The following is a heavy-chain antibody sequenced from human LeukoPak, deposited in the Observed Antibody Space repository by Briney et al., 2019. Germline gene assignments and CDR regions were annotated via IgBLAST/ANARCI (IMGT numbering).Heavy chain of an antibody. CDR3: ARGAGKAGSSWYYWFDP. V-gene: IGHV1-2*02. Sequence: GASVKVSCKASGYTFTGYYMHWVRQAPGQGLEWMGWINPNSGGTNYAQKFQGRVTMTRDTSISTAYMELSRLRSDDTAVYYCARGAGKAGSSWYYWFDPWGQGTLVTVSS. D-gene: IGHD6-13*01. CDR1: GYTFTGYY. J-gene: IGHJ5*02. CDR2: INPNSGGT.